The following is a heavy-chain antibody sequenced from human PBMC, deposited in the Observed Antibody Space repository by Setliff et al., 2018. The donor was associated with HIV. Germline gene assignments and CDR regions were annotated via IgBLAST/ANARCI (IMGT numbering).Heavy chain of an antibody. D-gene: IGHD6-19*01. Sequence: SETLSLTCAASGYSINSGFSRAWIRQPPGQGPQWIGSIYQSGSISYNPSLQSRVTISVDSSKNQFSLNLFSVTAADTAVYYCARPRRVRSRAWYWFDIWGQGTLVTVSS. CDR2: IYQSGSI. V-gene: IGHV4-38-2*01. CDR3: ARPRRVRSRAWYWFDI. J-gene: IGHJ5*02. CDR1: GYSINSGFS.